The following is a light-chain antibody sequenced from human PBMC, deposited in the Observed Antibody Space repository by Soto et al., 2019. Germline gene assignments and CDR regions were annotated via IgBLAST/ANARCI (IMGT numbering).Light chain of an antibody. CDR3: QQYHDTVMYT. Sequence: DIVMTQSPDSLAVSLGEGATINCKSSQNVLYDSNKKNYLAWYQQKAGQPPKLLIYWASTRASGVPDRFSGSGSGTDFTLTINSLQAEDVAVYYCQQYHDTVMYTFGQGTKLEIK. J-gene: IGKJ2*01. CDR1: QNVLYDSNKKNY. CDR2: WAS. V-gene: IGKV4-1*01.